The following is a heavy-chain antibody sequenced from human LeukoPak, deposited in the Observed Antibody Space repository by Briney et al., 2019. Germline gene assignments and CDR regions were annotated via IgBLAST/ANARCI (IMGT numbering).Heavy chain of an antibody. D-gene: IGHD4-23*01. Sequence: GGSLRLSCAASGFTFSSYAMSWVRRAPGKGLEWVSYIGSSGSTVYYADSVKGRFTISRDNAKNSLYMQMESLRDEDTAIYYCARDTLEYSNSPDALDIWGQGTMVTVSS. J-gene: IGHJ3*02. CDR1: GFTFSSYA. CDR3: ARDTLEYSNSPDALDI. V-gene: IGHV3-48*02. CDR2: IGSSGSTV.